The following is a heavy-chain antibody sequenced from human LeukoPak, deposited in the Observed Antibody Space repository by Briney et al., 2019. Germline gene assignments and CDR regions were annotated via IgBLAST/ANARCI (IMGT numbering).Heavy chain of an antibody. Sequence: GGSLRLSCATSGFAFRSYGIHWVRQTPAKGLEWVAYIPYEGSKKYYADSVRGRFTISRDNSKNTLYLQMNSLRAEDTAVYYCAKDDYYDTSGYRDWGQGTLVTVSS. CDR1: GFAFRSYG. V-gene: IGHV3-30*02. D-gene: IGHD3-22*01. CDR3: AKDDYYDTSGYRD. CDR2: IPYEGSKK. J-gene: IGHJ4*02.